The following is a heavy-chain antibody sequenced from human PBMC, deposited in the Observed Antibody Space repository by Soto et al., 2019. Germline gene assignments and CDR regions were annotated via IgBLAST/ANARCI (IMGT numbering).Heavy chain of an antibody. CDR1: GVTFSTYA. CDR2: VSGSGDRT. V-gene: IGHV3-23*01. D-gene: IGHD2-2*01. J-gene: IGHJ4*01. CDR3: AKGGEGYCSRISCPYLSHY. Sequence: EVQLLDSGGSLVQPGGSLRLSCAASGVTFSTYAMSWVRQAPGKGLEWVSTVSGSGDRTYYSDSVRGRFTISSYNSRKTLYLHMNRLRVEETGVDYCAKGGEGYCSRISCPYLSHYWGHGTLVTVSS.